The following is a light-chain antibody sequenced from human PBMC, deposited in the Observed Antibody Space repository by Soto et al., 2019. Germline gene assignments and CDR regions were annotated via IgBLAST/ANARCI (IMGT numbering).Light chain of an antibody. Sequence: QSVLTQPASVSGSPGQSITISCTGTSSDIGAYNYVSWYQHHPGKAPKLMIYEVSNRPSGVSSRFSGSKSGNTASLTISGXQAEDEADYYCCSYASNNRGVFGTGTKSPS. CDR1: SSDIGAYNY. J-gene: IGLJ1*01. CDR3: CSYASNNRGV. CDR2: EVS. V-gene: IGLV2-14*01.